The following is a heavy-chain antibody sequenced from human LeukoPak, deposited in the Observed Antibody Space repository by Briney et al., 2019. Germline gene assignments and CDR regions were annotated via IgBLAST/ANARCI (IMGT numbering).Heavy chain of an antibody. CDR3: ARDSQRRDGYNYVGIDY. V-gene: IGHV3-21*01. J-gene: IGHJ4*02. Sequence: GGSLRLSCAASGFTYSRYSMNWVRQAPGKGLEGVSSISSSSSYIYYADSVKGRFTISRDNAKNSLYLQMNSLRAEDTAVYYCARDSQRRDGYNYVGIDYWGQGTLVTVSS. D-gene: IGHD5-24*01. CDR2: ISSSSSYI. CDR1: GFTYSRYS.